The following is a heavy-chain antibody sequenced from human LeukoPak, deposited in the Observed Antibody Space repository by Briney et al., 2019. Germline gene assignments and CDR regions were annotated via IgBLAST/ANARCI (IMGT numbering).Heavy chain of an antibody. Sequence: PGGSLRLSCVASGLTFSSYAMNWVRQAPGKGLEWVSAISGSGASTHYADSVKGRFTMSRDNSKNTLYLQMNSLRAEDTAVFYCAKAGRSDYYDAFDIWGQGTVVTVSS. CDR2: ISGSGAST. J-gene: IGHJ3*02. D-gene: IGHD3-10*01. CDR3: AKAGRSDYYDAFDI. V-gene: IGHV3-23*01. CDR1: GLTFSSYA.